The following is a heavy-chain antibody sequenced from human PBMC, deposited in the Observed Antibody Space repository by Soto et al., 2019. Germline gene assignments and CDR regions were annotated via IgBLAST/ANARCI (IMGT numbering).Heavy chain of an antibody. CDR1: GFTFSSYG. V-gene: IGHV3-30*03. D-gene: IGHD2-2*01. J-gene: IGHJ6*02. CDR3: ARDPNIVLVPAALRSYYYYYGMDV. Sequence: GGSLRLSCAASGFTFSSYGMHWVRQAPGKGLEWVSVISYDGSTKYYADSVKGRFTISRDNAKNSLYLQMNSLRAEDTAVYYCARDPNIVLVPAALRSYYYYYGMDVWGQGTTVTVSS. CDR2: ISYDGSTK.